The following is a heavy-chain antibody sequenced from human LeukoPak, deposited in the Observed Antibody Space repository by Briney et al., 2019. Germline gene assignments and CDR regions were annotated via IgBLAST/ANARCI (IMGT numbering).Heavy chain of an antibody. Sequence: GGSLRLSCSASGFPFSSYAMHWVRQAPGKGLEYVSAISDSGGSTYYADSVKGRFTISRDNSKNTLYLQMSSLRAEDTAVYYCARGSWRLVRGAASFEYWGQGTLVTVSS. CDR2: ISDSGGST. CDR3: ARGSWRLVRGAASFEY. V-gene: IGHV3-64D*09. D-gene: IGHD3-10*01. CDR1: GFPFSSYA. J-gene: IGHJ4*02.